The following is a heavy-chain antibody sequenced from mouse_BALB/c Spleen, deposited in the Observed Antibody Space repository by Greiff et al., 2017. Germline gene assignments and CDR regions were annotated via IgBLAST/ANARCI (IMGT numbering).Heavy chain of an antibody. J-gene: IGHJ4*01. Sequence: VQLQESGAELMKPGALVKISCKATGYTFSSYWIEWVKQRPGHGLEWIGEILPGSGSTNYNEKFKGKATFTADTSSNTAYMQLSSLTSEDSAVYYCARDYGNYVLYAMDYWGQGTSVTVSS. CDR2: ILPGSGST. CDR1: GYTFSSYW. D-gene: IGHD2-1*01. V-gene: IGHV1-9*01. CDR3: ARDYGNYVLYAMDY.